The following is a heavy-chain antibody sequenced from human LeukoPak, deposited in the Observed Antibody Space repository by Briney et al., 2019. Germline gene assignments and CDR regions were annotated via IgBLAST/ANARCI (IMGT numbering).Heavy chain of an antibody. D-gene: IGHD3-16*01. CDR1: GGSINNNW. CDR2: IFQSART. V-gene: IGHV4-4*02. CDR3: AGVRLGNSGFSEYFEH. J-gene: IGHJ1*01. Sequence: PSGTLSLTCAVTGGSINNNWWTWVRQPPGEGLEWIGEIFQSARTNYNPSLKSRVTMSIDKSRNQFSLTMSSVTAADTAVYYCAGVRLGNSGFSEYFEHWGQGTLVTVSS.